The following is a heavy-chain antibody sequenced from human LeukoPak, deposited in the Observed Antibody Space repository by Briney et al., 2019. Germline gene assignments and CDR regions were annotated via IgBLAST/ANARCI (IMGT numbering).Heavy chain of an antibody. CDR2: INPNSGGT. CDR3: AREAVGATSPFDY. V-gene: IGHV1-2*02. Sequence: ASVKVSCKASGYTFTGYYMHWVRQAPGQGLEWMGWINPNSGGTNYAQKFQGRVTMTRDTSTSTAYMELSRLRSDDTAVYYCAREAVGATSPFDYWGQGTLVTVSS. D-gene: IGHD1-26*01. CDR1: GYTFTGYY. J-gene: IGHJ4*02.